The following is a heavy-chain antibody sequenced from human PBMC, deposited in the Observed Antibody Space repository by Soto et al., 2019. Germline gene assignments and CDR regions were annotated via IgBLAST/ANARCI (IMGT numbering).Heavy chain of an antibody. J-gene: IGHJ4*01. CDR2: ISGSGDST. CDR3: ATYCSGGSCYSSRGTGFGY. Sequence: EVQVLESGGGLVQPGGSLRLSCAASGFTFSNFAMTWVRQAPGKGLEWVSAISGSGDSTYYADSVKGRFTISRDNSKSTLYLQMNSLRAEDTAVYYCATYCSGGSCYSSRGTGFGYWGHGTLVTVSS. CDR1: GFTFSNFA. D-gene: IGHD2-15*01. V-gene: IGHV3-23*01.